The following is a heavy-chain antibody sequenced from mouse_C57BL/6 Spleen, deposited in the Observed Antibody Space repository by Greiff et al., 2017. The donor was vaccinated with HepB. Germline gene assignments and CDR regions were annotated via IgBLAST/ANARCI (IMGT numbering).Heavy chain of an antibody. V-gene: IGHV5-17*01. J-gene: IGHJ2*01. CDR2: ISSGSSTI. D-gene: IGHD1-1*01. CDR1: GFTFSDYG. CDR3: ARRYYGSSYYFDY. Sequence: EVKLMESGGGLVKPGGSLKLSCAASGFTFSDYGMHWVRQAPEKGLEWVAYISSGSSTIYYADTVKGRFTISRDNAKNTLFLRMTSLRSEDTAMYYCARRYYGSSYYFDYWGQGTTLTVSS.